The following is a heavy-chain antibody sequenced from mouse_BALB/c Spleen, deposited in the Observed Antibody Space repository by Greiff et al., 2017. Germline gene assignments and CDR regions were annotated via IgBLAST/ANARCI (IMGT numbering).Heavy chain of an antibody. J-gene: IGHJ1*01. V-gene: IGHV10S3*01. D-gene: IGHD2-3*01. CDR3: VRDDGYYDWYFDV. CDR2: IRSKSNNYAT. CDR1: GFTFNTNA. Sequence: EVQLVETGGGLVQPKGSLKLSCAASGFTFNTNAMNWVRQAPGKGLEWVARIRSKSNNYATYYADSVKDRFTISRDDSQSMLYLQMNNLKTEDTAMYYCVRDDGYYDWYFDVWGAGTTVTVSS.